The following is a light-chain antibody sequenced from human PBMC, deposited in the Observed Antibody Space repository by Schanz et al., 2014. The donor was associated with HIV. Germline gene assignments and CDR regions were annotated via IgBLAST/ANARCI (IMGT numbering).Light chain of an antibody. Sequence: DVQMTQSPTTLSASVGDRVTITCRASQNIGKWLTWYQQKPGKAPNLLIYQASSLNIGVPSRFSGSGSGTEFILTISSLQPDDFATYYCQQYDRSSWTFGLGTKVETK. J-gene: IGKJ1*01. CDR3: QQYDRSSWT. CDR2: QAS. V-gene: IGKV1-5*03. CDR1: QNIGKW.